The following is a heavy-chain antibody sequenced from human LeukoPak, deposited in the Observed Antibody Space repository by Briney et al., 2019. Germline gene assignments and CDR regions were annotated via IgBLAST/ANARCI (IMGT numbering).Heavy chain of an antibody. CDR3: ARGEVGFGVVMEGWFDP. V-gene: IGHV1-8*01. J-gene: IGHJ5*02. D-gene: IGHD3-3*01. Sequence: GASVKVSCKASGYTFTSYDINWVRQATGQGLEWMGWMNPNSGNTGYAQKFQGRVTMTRNTSISTAYMELSSLRSEDTAVYYCARGEVGFGVVMEGWFDPWGQGTLVTVSS. CDR1: GYTFTSYD. CDR2: MNPNSGNT.